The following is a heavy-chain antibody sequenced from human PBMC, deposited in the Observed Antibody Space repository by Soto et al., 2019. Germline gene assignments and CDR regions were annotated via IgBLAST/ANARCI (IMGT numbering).Heavy chain of an antibody. J-gene: IGHJ4*02. Sequence: GXSLRLSCVASGFTLSTYWLHWFRQTPGEGLVWVSHTDSDGTFTTYADSAKGRFTISRDNAKSTLYLQMSSLRAEDTGVYYCVRDDFGLGLDYWGLGTLVTVSS. CDR1: GFTLSTYW. CDR3: VRDDFGLGLDY. D-gene: IGHD1-26*01. CDR2: TDSDGTFT. V-gene: IGHV3-74*01.